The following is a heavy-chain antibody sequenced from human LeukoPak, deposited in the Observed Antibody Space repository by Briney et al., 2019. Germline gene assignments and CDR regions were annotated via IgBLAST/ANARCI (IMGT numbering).Heavy chain of an antibody. CDR3: ARRGISRPPKYIAVARSRDAFDI. Sequence: SETLSLTCAVYGGSFSGYYWSWIRQPPGKGLEWIGEINHSGSTNYNPSLKSRVTISVDTSKNQFSLKLSSVTAADTAVYYCARRGISRPPKYIAVARSRDAFDIWGQGTMVTVSS. V-gene: IGHV4-34*01. CDR1: GGSFSGYY. CDR2: INHSGST. D-gene: IGHD6-19*01. J-gene: IGHJ3*02.